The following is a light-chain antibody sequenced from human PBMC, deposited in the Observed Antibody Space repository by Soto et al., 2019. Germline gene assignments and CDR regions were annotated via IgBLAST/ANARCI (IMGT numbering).Light chain of an antibody. Sequence: ESVLTQSPGTLSLSPGERATLSRRASQSVSSSYLAWYQKKPGQDPRILIYGASSRATGIPDRFSGSGSGTDFNLTISRLETEDFAVYECQQSGSSRLTFGQGTKVDIK. J-gene: IGKJ1*01. CDR2: GAS. V-gene: IGKV3-20*01. CDR1: QSVSSSY. CDR3: QQSGSSRLT.